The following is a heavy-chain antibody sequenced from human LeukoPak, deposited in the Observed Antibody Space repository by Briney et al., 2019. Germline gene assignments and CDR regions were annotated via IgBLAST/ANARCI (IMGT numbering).Heavy chain of an antibody. V-gene: IGHV3-23*01. J-gene: IGHJ1*01. D-gene: IGHD3-22*01. CDR2: ISGSGDKT. CDR1: GFTFSTYA. Sequence: GGSLTLSCAASGFTFSTYAMGWVRQPPGKGLEWVSTISGSGDKTYYADSVKGRSTISRDNSKNTVYLQMNSLRVEDTAVYFCAKDLSPFGSSGYSGFFQHWGQGTLVTVSS. CDR3: AKDLSPFGSSGYSGFFQH.